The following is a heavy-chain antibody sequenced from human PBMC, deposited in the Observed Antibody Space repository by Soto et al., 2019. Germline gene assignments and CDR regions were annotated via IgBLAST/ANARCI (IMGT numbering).Heavy chain of an antibody. V-gene: IGHV3-72*01. J-gene: IGHJ4*02. Sequence: EVQLVESGGGLVQPGGSLTLSCAASGFTFSDHYMDWVRQAPGKGLEWVGRTRNKANSYTTEYAASVKGRFTISRDESKNSLYLQMNSLKTEDTAVYYCARGSKSFDSWGQGTQVTVSS. CDR3: ARGSKSFDS. CDR2: TRNKANSYTT. CDR1: GFTFSDHY.